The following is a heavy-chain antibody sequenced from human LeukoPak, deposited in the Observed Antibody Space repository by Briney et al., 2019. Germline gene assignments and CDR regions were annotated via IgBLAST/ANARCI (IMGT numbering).Heavy chain of an antibody. CDR3: ARDAYYYDSSVYYFRPPVGYFDY. D-gene: IGHD3-22*01. CDR2: QNWYGDST. J-gene: IGHJ4*02. Sequence: GLSLRLSCAASGFTFDDYGMSWARQAPGKGLEYGYDQNWYGDSTGYADSVKGRFHIYRDNDKNSLYLQKNSMRAEDSALYLCARDAYYYDSSVYYFRPPVGYFDYGGQRSLPSVSS. CDR1: GFTFDDYG. V-gene: IGHV3-20*01.